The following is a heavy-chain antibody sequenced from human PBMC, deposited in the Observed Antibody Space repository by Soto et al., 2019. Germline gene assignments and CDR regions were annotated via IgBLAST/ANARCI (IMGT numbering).Heavy chain of an antibody. CDR1: GYTFTSYY. CDR3: ESDIKYDSSGYYWFDP. D-gene: IGHD3-22*01. Sequence: QVQLVQSGAEVKKPGASVKVSCKASGYTFTSYYMHWVRQAPGQGLEWMGIINPSGGSTSYAQKFQGRVTMTRDTSTSTVYMELSSLRSEDKAVYYCESDIKYDSSGYYWFDPWGQGTLVTVSS. V-gene: IGHV1-46*01. CDR2: INPSGGST. J-gene: IGHJ5*02.